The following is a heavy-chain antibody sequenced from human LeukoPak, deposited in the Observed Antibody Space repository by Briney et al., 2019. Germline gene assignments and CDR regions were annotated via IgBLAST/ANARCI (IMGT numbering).Heavy chain of an antibody. J-gene: IGHJ3*02. CDR3: ARGGRGSAAVVAPRSFDM. Sequence: GGSLRLSCAASGFTVSSIHMVWVRQAPGKGLEWVSVTYTGGNSYYADSVKGRFIISRDISKNTLYLQMNSLRAEDSALYYCARGGRGSAAVVAPRSFDMWGQGTMVTVSS. V-gene: IGHV3-53*01. CDR2: TYTGGNS. CDR1: GFTVSSIH. D-gene: IGHD3-22*01.